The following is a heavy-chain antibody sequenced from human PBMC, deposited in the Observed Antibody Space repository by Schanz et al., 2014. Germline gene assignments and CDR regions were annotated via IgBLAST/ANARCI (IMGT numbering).Heavy chain of an antibody. Sequence: QVQLQESGPGLVKPSETLSLTCSVSGDSITGVSRYWGWIRQPPGKGLEWIASDCISATDYVNESLQSRVSIPIDRTKNHLSLKVPSVPAADTAVYFCARHRDEMATVSSPFDYWGQGILVTVSS. V-gene: IGHV4-39*01. J-gene: IGHJ4*02. CDR2: DCISATD. CDR3: ARHRDEMATVSSPFDY. D-gene: IGHD2-15*01. CDR1: GDSITGVSRY.